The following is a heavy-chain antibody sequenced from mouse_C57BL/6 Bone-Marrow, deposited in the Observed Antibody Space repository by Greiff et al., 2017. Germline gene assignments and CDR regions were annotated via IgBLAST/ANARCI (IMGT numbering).Heavy chain of an antibody. D-gene: IGHD4-1*01. Sequence: VQLQQSGAELAKPGASVKLSCKASGYTFTSYWMHWVKQRPGQGLEWIGYINPSSGYTKYNQKFKDKATLTADKSSSTAYMQLSSLTYEDSAVYYCARRAHWALYAMDYRGQGTSVTVSS. J-gene: IGHJ4*01. CDR1: GYTFTSYW. CDR2: INPSSGYT. V-gene: IGHV1-7*01. CDR3: ARRAHWALYAMDY.